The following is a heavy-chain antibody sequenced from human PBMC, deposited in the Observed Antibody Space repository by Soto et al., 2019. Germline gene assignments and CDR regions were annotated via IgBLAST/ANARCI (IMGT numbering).Heavy chain of an antibody. CDR3: ARDSGADCCPGP. CDR2: ITHGGST. CDR1: GGSISSSSYY. D-gene: IGHD2-21*01. V-gene: IGHV4-39*07. Sequence: PSETLSLTCTVSGGSISSSSYYWGWIRQSPAKGLEWIGEITHGGSTKYNPSLKSRVSISIDTSKNQFSLKLSSVTAADTAVYYCARDSGADCCPGPWGPGTLVTVSS. J-gene: IGHJ5*02.